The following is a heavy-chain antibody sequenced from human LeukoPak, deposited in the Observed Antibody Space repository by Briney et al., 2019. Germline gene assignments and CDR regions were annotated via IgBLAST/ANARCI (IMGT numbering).Heavy chain of an antibody. D-gene: IGHD3-3*01. CDR1: GFAFSSSA. J-gene: IGHJ4*02. Sequence: GGSLRLSCAASGFAFSSSAMSWVRQAPGKGLEWVSSISARGISTYYADSVKGRFTISRDNSKNTLYLQMNSLRGDDIGVYYCAKSFDFSNGHSPILTPFDSWGQGTLVSVSS. CDR3: AKSFDFSNGHSPILTPFDS. V-gene: IGHV3-23*01. CDR2: ISARGIST.